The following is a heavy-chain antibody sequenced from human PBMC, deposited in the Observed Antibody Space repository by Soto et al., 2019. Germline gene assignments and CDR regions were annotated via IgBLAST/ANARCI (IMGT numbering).Heavy chain of an antibody. CDR1: GYTFTSYY. J-gene: IGHJ3*02. CDR2: INPSGGST. D-gene: IGHD4-17*01. CDR3: ATRRRYGGNSGAAFDI. Sequence: ASVKVSCKASGYTFTSYYMHWVRQAPGQGLEWMGIINPSGGSTSYAQKFQGRVTMTRDTSTSTVYMELSSLRSEDTAVYYCATRRRYGGNSGAAFDIWGQGTMVTV. V-gene: IGHV1-46*01.